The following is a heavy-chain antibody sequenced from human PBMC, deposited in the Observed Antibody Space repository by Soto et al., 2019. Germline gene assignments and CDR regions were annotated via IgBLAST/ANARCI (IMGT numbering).Heavy chain of an antibody. CDR2: IYYSGTT. CDR3: ARENRAYCGGDCYSYFFDY. J-gene: IGHJ4*02. Sequence: SETLSLTCTVSGDSISTYYWSWIRQPPGKGLEWIGYIYYSGTTSYNPSLKSRVTTSLDTSKNQFSLKLSSVTAADTAVYYCARENRAYCGGDCYSYFFDYWGPGTLVT. V-gene: IGHV4-59*01. D-gene: IGHD2-21*02. CDR1: GDSISTYY.